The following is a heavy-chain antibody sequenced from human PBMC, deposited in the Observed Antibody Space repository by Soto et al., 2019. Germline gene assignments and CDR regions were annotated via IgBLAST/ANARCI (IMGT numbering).Heavy chain of an antibody. J-gene: IGHJ6*02. Sequence: QVQLQESGPGLVKPSETLSLTCTVSGGSMSGYYWSWVRQPAGKGLEWIGRIYSSGSTNYNPSLKSRVTMSVDTSKNQFSLKLSSVTAADTAVYHCTRGTSRGYFYYGMDVWGQGTTVTVSS. CDR3: TRGTSRGYFYYGMDV. CDR1: GGSMSGYY. CDR2: IYSSGST. V-gene: IGHV4-4*07.